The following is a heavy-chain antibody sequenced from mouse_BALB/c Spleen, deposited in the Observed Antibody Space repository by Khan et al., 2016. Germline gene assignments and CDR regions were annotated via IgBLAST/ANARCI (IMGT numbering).Heavy chain of an antibody. Sequence: EVQLQEPGPGLVKPSQSLSLTCTVTGYSITSDYAWNWIRQFPGNKLEWMCYISYSGSTSYNPSLKSRISITRDTSKNQFFLQLNSVTTEDTATYYCAKRGGYYFDYWGQGTTLTVSS. CDR3: AKRGGYYFDY. J-gene: IGHJ2*01. D-gene: IGHD1-1*02. V-gene: IGHV3-2*02. CDR1: GYSITSDYA. CDR2: ISYSGST.